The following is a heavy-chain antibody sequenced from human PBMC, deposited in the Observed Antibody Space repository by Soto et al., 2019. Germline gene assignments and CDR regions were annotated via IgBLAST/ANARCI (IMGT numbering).Heavy chain of an antibody. J-gene: IGHJ5*02. CDR2: INHSGST. CDR3: AEHSTTGVTPRGGWFDP. V-gene: IGHV4-34*01. Sequence: ETLSLTSAVYGGSFSGYYWSWIRQPPGKGLEWIGEINHSGSTNYNPSLKSRVTISVDTSKNQFSLKLSSVTAADTAVYYCAEHSTTGVTPRGGWFDPWGQGTLVTVSS. CDR1: GGSFSGYY. D-gene: IGHD4-17*01.